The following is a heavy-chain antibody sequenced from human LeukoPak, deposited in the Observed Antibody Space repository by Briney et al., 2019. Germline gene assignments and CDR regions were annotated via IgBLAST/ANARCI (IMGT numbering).Heavy chain of an antibody. D-gene: IGHD3-22*01. J-gene: IGHJ5*02. CDR2: MYYSGST. CDR3: ARPYYYDSRIDP. CDR1: GGSISSGDYY. V-gene: IGHV4-30-4*01. Sequence: SETLSLTCTVSGGSISSGDYYWSWIRQPPGKGLEWIAYMYYSGSTYHNPSLKSRVTMSADTSKNQLSLKLSSVTAADTAVYYCARPYYYDSRIDPWGQGILVTVSS.